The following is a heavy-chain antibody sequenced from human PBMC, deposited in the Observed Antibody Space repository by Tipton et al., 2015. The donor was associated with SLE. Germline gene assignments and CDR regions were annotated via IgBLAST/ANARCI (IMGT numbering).Heavy chain of an antibody. CDR2: ISSSGSSI. CDR3: ARASSSSTSWYYYGMDV. Sequence: SLRLSCAASGFNFRGYSMNWVRQAPGKGLEWVSKISSSGSSINYADSVKGRFTISRDNAKNSLYLQMNSLRAEDTAVYYCARASSSSTSWYYYGMDVWGQGTTVTVSS. V-gene: IGHV3-48*04. J-gene: IGHJ6*02. CDR1: GFNFRGYS. D-gene: IGHD6-6*01.